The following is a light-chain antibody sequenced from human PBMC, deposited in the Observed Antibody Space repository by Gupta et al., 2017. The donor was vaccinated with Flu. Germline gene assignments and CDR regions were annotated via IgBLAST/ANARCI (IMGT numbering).Light chain of an antibody. V-gene: IGKV3-20*01. Sequence: EVVLTQSPGTLPLSPGERATLSCRASQSVSSSYLAWYQQKPGQAPRLLIYGASSRATGIPDRFSGSGSGTDFTLTISRLEPEDCAVYYCQQYGSSPPYSFGQGTKVEIK. CDR2: GAS. J-gene: IGKJ2*03. CDR3: QQYGSSPPYS. CDR1: QSVSSSY.